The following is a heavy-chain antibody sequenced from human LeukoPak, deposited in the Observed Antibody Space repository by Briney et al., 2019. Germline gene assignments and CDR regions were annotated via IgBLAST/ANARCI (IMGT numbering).Heavy chain of an antibody. Sequence: SETLSLTCTVSGGSITRSSYYWAWIRQPPGKALEWIATVYYSGSTYYNPSLQSRVTISIDTSKKQFSLKLSSVTAADTAVYYCAGLGGGYFFPFDYWGQGTLVTVSS. CDR1: GGSITRSSYY. J-gene: IGHJ4*02. CDR3: AGLGGGYFFPFDY. CDR2: VYYSGST. V-gene: IGHV4-39*07. D-gene: IGHD3-22*01.